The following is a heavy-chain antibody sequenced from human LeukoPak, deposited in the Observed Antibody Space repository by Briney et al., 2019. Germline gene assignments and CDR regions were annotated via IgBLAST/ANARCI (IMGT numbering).Heavy chain of an antibody. Sequence: GGSLRLSCAASGFTFSSYAMSWVRQAPGKGLEWVSAISGRGGSTYYADSVKGRFTISRDNSKNTLYLQMNSLRAEDTAVYYCAKEVYYYGSGSYYNAIDYWGQGTLVTVSS. CDR3: AKEVYYYGSGSYYNAIDY. D-gene: IGHD3-10*01. J-gene: IGHJ4*02. CDR1: GFTFSSYA. V-gene: IGHV3-23*01. CDR2: ISGRGGST.